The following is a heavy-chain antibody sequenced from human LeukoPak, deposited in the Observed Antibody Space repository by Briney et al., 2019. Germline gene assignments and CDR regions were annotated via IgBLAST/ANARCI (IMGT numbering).Heavy chain of an antibody. CDR1: GGTFSSYA. CDR3: ARVIYGSQSFYYFDY. Sequence: ASVKVSCKASGGTFSSYAISWVRQAPGQGLEWMGGIIPIFGTANYAQKFQGRVTITADESTSTAYMELSRLRSEDTAVYYCARVIYGSQSFYYFDYWGQGTLVTVSS. J-gene: IGHJ4*02. CDR2: IIPIFGTA. V-gene: IGHV1-69*13. D-gene: IGHD2/OR15-2a*01.